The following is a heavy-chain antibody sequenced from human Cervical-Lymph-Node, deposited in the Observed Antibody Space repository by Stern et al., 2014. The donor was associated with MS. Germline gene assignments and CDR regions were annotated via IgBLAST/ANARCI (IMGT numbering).Heavy chain of an antibody. CDR1: GGSISRSTYY. CDR2: IYYSGTT. J-gene: IGHJ4*02. D-gene: IGHD5-12*01. V-gene: IGHV4-39*01. Sequence: QLVESGPGLVKPSETLSLTCSVSGGSISRSTYYWGWIRQPPGKGLEWIGSIYYSGTTYYNPSLKSRGNIDTSTNQFPPRLAPVTAADTAVYYCARHDGWLPHYWSQGTLVTVSS. CDR3: ARHDGWLPHY.